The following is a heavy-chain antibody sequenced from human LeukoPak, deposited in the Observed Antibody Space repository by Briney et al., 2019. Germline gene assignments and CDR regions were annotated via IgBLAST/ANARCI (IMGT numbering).Heavy chain of an antibody. J-gene: IGHJ3*02. CDR3: ARGPQIGGAYRFDAFDI. V-gene: IGHV4-59*01. CDR1: GVSISGYY. D-gene: IGHD3-22*01. Sequence: SETLSLTCTVSGVSISGYYWSWIRRPPGKGLEWIGHIYYSGSADYNASLKSRATMFVDTSKNEFSLTLRSVTAADTAVYYCARGPQIGGAYRFDAFDIWGQGTMVTVSS. CDR2: IYYSGSA.